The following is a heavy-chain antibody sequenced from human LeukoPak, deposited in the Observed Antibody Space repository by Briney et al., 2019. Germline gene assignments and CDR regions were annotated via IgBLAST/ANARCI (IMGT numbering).Heavy chain of an antibody. V-gene: IGHV4-39*07. J-gene: IGHJ6*03. CDR2: IYYSGST. CDR1: GGSISSSSYY. Sequence: ETLSLTCTVSGGSISSSSYYWGWIRQPPGKGLEWVGSIYYSGSTYYNPSLKRRVTISVDTSKNQFSLKLSSVTAADTAVYYCARVYYYDSSCYYYYYYMDVWGKGTTVTVSS. CDR3: ARVYYYDSSCYYYYYYMDV. D-gene: IGHD3-22*01.